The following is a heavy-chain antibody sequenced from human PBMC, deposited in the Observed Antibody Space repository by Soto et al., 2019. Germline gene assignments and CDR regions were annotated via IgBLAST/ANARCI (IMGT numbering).Heavy chain of an antibody. Sequence: TLSLTCTVSGGSISSGGYYWSWIRQHPGKGLEWIGYIYYSGSTYYNPSLKSRVTISVDTSKNQFSLKLSSVTAADTAVYYCARTRHCSGGSCYTASRYYYYMDVWGKGTTVTVSS. CDR1: GGSISSGGYY. V-gene: IGHV4-31*03. D-gene: IGHD2-15*01. CDR2: IYYSGST. CDR3: ARTRHCSGGSCYTASRYYYYMDV. J-gene: IGHJ6*03.